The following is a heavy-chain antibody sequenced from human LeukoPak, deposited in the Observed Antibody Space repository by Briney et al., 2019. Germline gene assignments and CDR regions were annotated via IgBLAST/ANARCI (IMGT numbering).Heavy chain of an antibody. D-gene: IGHD3-22*01. V-gene: IGHV4-59*01. Sequence: SQTLSLTCTVSGGSISSYYWSWIRQPPGKGLEWIGYIYYSGSTNYNPSLKSRVTISVDTSKNQFSLKLSSVTAADTAVYYRARVLDSSGHIVDYWGQGTLVTVSS. CDR1: GGSISSYY. J-gene: IGHJ4*02. CDR3: ARVLDSSGHIVDY. CDR2: IYYSGST.